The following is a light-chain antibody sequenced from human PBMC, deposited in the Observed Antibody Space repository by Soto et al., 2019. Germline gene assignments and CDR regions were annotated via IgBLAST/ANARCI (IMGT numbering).Light chain of an antibody. V-gene: IGLV1-44*01. CDR1: TSNTGSKT. CDR3: ATWDDSLPAV. CDR2: NNN. Sequence: QAVVTQPPSASGTPGQRVTISCSGSTSNTGSKTVSWYQQLPGSAPKVLIYNNNERPSGVPDRFSGSKSGTSASLAISGLQSEDEAAYYCATWDDSLPAVFGGGTKLTVL. J-gene: IGLJ2*01.